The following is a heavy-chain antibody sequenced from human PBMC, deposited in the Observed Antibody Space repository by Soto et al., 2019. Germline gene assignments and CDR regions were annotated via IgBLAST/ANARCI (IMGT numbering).Heavy chain of an antibody. V-gene: IGHV1-18*01. Sequence: ASVKVSCKASGYTFTRSGISWVRQAPGQGLEWMGWISTYNGDTNYAQTFRGRVTMTTDTSTSTVHMELSSLRSEDTAVYYCARDLLFDYWGQGTLVTVSS. CDR2: ISTYNGDT. CDR3: ARDLLFDY. CDR1: GYTFTRSG. J-gene: IGHJ4*02.